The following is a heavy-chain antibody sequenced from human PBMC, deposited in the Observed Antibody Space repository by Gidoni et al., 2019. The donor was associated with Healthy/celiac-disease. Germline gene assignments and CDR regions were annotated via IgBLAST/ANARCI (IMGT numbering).Heavy chain of an antibody. CDR3: AKDSSFTMVRGVIKPRKKYYYGMDV. J-gene: IGHJ6*02. Sequence: EVQLVESGGGLVQPGRSLRLSCAASGFTFDDYAMHWVRQAPGKGLEWVSGISWNSGSIGYADSVKGRFTISRDNAKNSLYLQMNSLRAEDTALYYCAKDSSFTMVRGVIKPRKKYYYGMDVWGQGTTVTVSS. CDR2: ISWNSGSI. CDR1: GFTFDDYA. V-gene: IGHV3-9*01. D-gene: IGHD3-10*01.